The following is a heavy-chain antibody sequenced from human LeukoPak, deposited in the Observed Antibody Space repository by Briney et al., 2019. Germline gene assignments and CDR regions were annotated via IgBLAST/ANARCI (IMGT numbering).Heavy chain of an antibody. CDR1: GGTFSSYA. J-gene: IGHJ4*02. CDR2: IIPIFGTA. Sequence: ASVKVSCKASGGTFSSYAISWVRQAPGQGLEWMGGIIPIFGTANYAQKFQGRVTITADESTSTAYMELSSLRSEDTAVYYCARYYDILTGLDYWGQGTLVTVSS. D-gene: IGHD3-9*01. V-gene: IGHV1-69*13. CDR3: ARYYDILTGLDY.